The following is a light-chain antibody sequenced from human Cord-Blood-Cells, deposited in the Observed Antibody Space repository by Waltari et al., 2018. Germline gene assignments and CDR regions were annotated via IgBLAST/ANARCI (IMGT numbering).Light chain of an antibody. CDR3: CSYAGSSTYV. V-gene: IGLV2-23*02. Sequence: QSALTQPAYVSGSPGQSITISCTATSSDVGSYNLVSWYQQHPGKAPKLMIYEVSKRPSGVSNRFSGSKSGNTASLTISGLQAEDEADYYCCSYAGSSTYVFGTGTKVTVL. CDR1: SSDVGSYNL. CDR2: EVS. J-gene: IGLJ1*01.